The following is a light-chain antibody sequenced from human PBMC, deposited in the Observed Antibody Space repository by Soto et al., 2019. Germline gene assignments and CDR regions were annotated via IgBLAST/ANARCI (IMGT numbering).Light chain of an antibody. J-gene: IGKJ1*01. Sequence: DNVMTQSPLSLPVTPGEPASISCRSSQSLLHSNGYNYLDSYLQMPGQSPQLLIYLGSNRASGVVGRFSGSGLGPDFALRISRVEAEDVVVYCCMQPLQSWTFGQGTKVEIK. V-gene: IGKV2-28*01. CDR1: QSLLHSNGYNY. CDR3: MQPLQSWT. CDR2: LGS.